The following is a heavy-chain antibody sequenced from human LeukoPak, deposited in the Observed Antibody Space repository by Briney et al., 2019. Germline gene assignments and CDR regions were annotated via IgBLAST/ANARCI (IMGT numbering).Heavy chain of an antibody. J-gene: IGHJ5*02. CDR2: INPNSGGT. Sequence: ASVWASCKASGYTFTGYYMHWVRQAPGQGLEWMGWINPNSGGTNYAQKFQGRVTMTRDTSIRTAYMEPSRLRSDDTAVYYCARATITGTSRRRFDPWGQGTLVTVSS. V-gene: IGHV1-2*02. CDR1: GYTFTGYY. D-gene: IGHD1-7*01. CDR3: ARATITGTSRRRFDP.